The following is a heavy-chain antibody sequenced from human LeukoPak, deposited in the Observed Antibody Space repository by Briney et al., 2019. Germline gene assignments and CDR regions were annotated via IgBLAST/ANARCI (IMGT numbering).Heavy chain of an antibody. CDR1: GITFSTYG. V-gene: IGHV3-23*01. D-gene: IGHD3-10*01. J-gene: IGHJ4*02. CDR2: IRGAGDIT. Sequence: PGRSLRLSCVASGITFSTYGMSWVRQAPGKGLEWVSAIRGAGDITDYADSVKGRFTISRDNSKNTLYLQMSSLRAEDTAIYYCAKAPYGSGSYYVNFWGQGTLVTVSS. CDR3: AKAPYGSGSYYVNF.